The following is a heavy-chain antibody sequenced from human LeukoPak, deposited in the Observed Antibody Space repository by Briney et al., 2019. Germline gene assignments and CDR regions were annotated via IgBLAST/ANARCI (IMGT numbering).Heavy chain of an antibody. V-gene: IGHV3-7*01. J-gene: IGHJ4*02. CDR2: IKQDGSEK. CDR3: ARDTGGGYSCYDC. CDR1: GYTFSSYW. D-gene: IGHD5-18*01. Sequence: PGGSLRLSCAASGYTFSSYWMTWIRQAPGMGLEWVANIKQDGSEKYYVDSVKGRFTISRDNAKNSLYLQMNSLRAEDTAVYYCARDTGGGYSCYDCWGQGTLVTVSS.